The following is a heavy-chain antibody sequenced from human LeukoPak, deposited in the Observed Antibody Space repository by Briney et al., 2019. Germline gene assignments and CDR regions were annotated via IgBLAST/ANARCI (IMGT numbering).Heavy chain of an antibody. CDR1: GGSISSSNW. J-gene: IGHJ5*02. D-gene: IGHD2-2*01. CDR2: IYHSGST. Sequence: PSGTLSLTCAVSGGSISSSNWWSWVRQPPGKGLEWIGEIYHSGSTNYNPSLKSRVTISVDKSKNQFSLRLRSVTAADTAVYYCARRKRSGCSSTSCLLNWFDPWGQGTLVTVSS. V-gene: IGHV4-4*02. CDR3: ARRKRSGCSSTSCLLNWFDP.